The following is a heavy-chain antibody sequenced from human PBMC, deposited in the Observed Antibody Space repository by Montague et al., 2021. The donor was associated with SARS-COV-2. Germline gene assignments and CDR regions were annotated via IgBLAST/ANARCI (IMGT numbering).Heavy chain of an antibody. CDR3: AADYGERDWFDP. D-gene: IGHD4-17*01. CDR2: IYYSGCT. J-gene: IGHJ5*02. Sequence: SETLSLTCTVSGGSISSSSYYWGWIRQPPGKGLEWIGSIYYSGCTYYNPSLKSRVTISVDTSKNQFSLKLSSVTAADTAVYYCAADYGERDWFDPWGQGTLVTVSS. V-gene: IGHV4-39*01. CDR1: GGSISSSSYY.